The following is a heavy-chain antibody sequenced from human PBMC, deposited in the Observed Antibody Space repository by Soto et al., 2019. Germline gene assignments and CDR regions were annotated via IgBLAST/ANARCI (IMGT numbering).Heavy chain of an antibody. D-gene: IGHD1-26*01. CDR1: GFTFSSYA. Sequence: EVQLVESGGGLVQPGGSLRLSCAASGFTFSSYAMHWVRQAPGKGLEYVSAISNNGRSTYYANSVKGRFTISRDNYKNTLYLQMGSLRAEDMAVYYCAREARGSGSYYDYWGQGTLVTVSS. J-gene: IGHJ4*02. CDR2: ISNNGRST. V-gene: IGHV3-64*01. CDR3: AREARGSGSYYDY.